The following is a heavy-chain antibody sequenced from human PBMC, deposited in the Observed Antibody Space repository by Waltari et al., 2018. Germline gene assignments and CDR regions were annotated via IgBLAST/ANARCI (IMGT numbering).Heavy chain of an antibody. D-gene: IGHD2-15*01. Sequence: EVQLVESGGGLFQAGGSLRLSCDASGFTVSGSWMHWVRPGPGKGLLWVSRINRDGSDTAYADSAKGRFTISRDNAKNTLFLQMNSLRDEDTGVYYCARAGLLGGLDWWGQGTLVTVSS. V-gene: IGHV3-74*01. CDR2: INRDGSDT. CDR3: ARAGLLGGLDW. CDR1: GFTVSGSW. J-gene: IGHJ4*02.